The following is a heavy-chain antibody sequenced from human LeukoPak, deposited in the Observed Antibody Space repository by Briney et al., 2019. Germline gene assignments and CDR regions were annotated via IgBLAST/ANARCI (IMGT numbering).Heavy chain of an antibody. Sequence: GGSLRLSCAASGFTFDDYAIHWVRQAPGKGLEWVSGISWNSGSRGYADSVKGRFTISRDNAKNSLYLQMNSLRAEDTAVYYCARDLRSIAVVYYFDYWGQGTLVTVSS. CDR3: ARDLRSIAVVYYFDY. CDR1: GFTFDDYA. D-gene: IGHD6-19*01. CDR2: ISWNSGSR. J-gene: IGHJ4*02. V-gene: IGHV3-9*01.